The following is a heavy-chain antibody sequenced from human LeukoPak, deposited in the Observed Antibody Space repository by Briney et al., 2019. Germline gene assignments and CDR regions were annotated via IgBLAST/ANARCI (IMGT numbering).Heavy chain of an antibody. CDR3: AKDTYSTSPYYFDY. Sequence: GGSLRLSCAASGFTFSRRWMTWVRQAPGKGLEWVANIKHDGSEKNYVDSVKGRFTISRDNAKNSLYLQMNSLRAEDTAVYYCAKDTYSTSPYYFDYWGQGTLVTVSS. CDR1: GFTFSRRW. V-gene: IGHV3-7*03. D-gene: IGHD1-26*01. CDR2: IKHDGSEK. J-gene: IGHJ4*02.